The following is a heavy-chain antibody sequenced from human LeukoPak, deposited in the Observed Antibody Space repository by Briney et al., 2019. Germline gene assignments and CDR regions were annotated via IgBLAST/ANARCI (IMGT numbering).Heavy chain of an antibody. J-gene: IGHJ4*02. D-gene: IGHD3-16*01. V-gene: IGHV4-34*01. CDR2: INHSGST. CDR3: ARGALLSITFGGVSTTFDY. Sequence: SETLSLTCAVDGGSFSDFYWSWIRQPPGKGLEWIGDINHSGSTNYSPSLKSRVTISVDKSKNQFSLKLSSVTAADTAVYYCARGALLSITFGGVSTTFDYWGQGTLVTVSS. CDR1: GGSFSDFY.